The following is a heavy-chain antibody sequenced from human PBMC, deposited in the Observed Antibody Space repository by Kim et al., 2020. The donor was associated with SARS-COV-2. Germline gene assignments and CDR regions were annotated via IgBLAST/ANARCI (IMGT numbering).Heavy chain of an antibody. J-gene: IGHJ6*02. V-gene: IGHV3-48*03. Sequence: SVKGRFTISRDNAKNSLDLQMNSLRAEDTAVYYCARKPYYYATYYYGMDVWGQGTTVTVSS. CDR3: ARKPYYYATYYYGMDV. D-gene: IGHD3-10*01.